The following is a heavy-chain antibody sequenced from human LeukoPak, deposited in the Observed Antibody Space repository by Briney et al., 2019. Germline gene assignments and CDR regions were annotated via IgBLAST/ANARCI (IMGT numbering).Heavy chain of an antibody. V-gene: IGHV3-11*01. J-gene: IGHJ4*02. Sequence: GGSLRLSCAASRFRFDDYYLSWIRQAPGKGLEWISFISASGGMMDHADSVKGRFTISRDNAKNSVYLEMNNLRAEDTAVYHCARHMVLSPCDYWGPGTLVTVSS. CDR1: RFRFDDYY. D-gene: IGHD4/OR15-4a*01. CDR2: ISASGGMM. CDR3: ARHMVLSPCDY.